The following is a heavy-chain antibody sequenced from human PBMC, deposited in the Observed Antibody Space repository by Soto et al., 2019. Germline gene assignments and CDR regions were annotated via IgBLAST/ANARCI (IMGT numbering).Heavy chain of an antibody. Sequence: SDTLSLTCAVYGGSFSGYYWTWILQPPGTGLEWIGEINHSGSTNYNPSLKSRVTISVDTSKNQFSLKLTSVTAADTAVYYCARDKITGLFDYWGQGTLVTVSS. CDR3: ARDKITGLFDY. CDR2: INHSGST. V-gene: IGHV4-34*01. D-gene: IGHD2-8*02. CDR1: GGSFSGYY. J-gene: IGHJ4*02.